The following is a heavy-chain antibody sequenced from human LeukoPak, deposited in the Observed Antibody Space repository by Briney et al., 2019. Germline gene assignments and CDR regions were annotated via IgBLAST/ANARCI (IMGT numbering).Heavy chain of an antibody. Sequence: ASVKVSCKASGYTYTSYGISWVRQAPGQGLEWMGWIIAYNGNTNYAQKLQGRVTMTTDTSTSTAYMELRSLRSDDTDVYYCARKREKAGGYDILTGYLPQYYYYGMDVWGQGTTVTVSS. V-gene: IGHV1-18*01. CDR2: IIAYNGNT. CDR3: ARKREKAGGYDILTGYLPQYYYYGMDV. CDR1: GYTYTSYG. J-gene: IGHJ6*02. D-gene: IGHD3-9*01.